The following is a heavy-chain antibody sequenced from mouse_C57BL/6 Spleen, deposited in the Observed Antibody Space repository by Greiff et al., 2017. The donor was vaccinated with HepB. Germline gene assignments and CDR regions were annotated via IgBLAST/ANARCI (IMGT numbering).Heavy chain of an antibody. J-gene: IGHJ3*01. CDR2: ISYDGSN. V-gene: IGHV3-6*01. CDR1: GYSITSGYY. Sequence: EVQRVESGPGLVKPSQSLSLTCSVTGYSITSGYYWNWIRQFPGNKLEWMGYISYDGSNNYNPSLKNRISITRDTSKNQFFLKLNSVTTEDTATYYCARAEGDYDPWFAYWGQGTLVTVSA. D-gene: IGHD2-4*01. CDR3: ARAEGDYDPWFAY.